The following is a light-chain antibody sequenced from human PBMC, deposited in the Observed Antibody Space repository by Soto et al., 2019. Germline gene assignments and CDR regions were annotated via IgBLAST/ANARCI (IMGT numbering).Light chain of an antibody. CDR1: RSISSW. Sequence: DIQMTQSPSTLSASVGDRATITCRASRSISSWLAWFQQKPGKAPKLLIYKASSLESGVPSRFSGSGSGTEFTLTISSLQPDDFATYYCQQYNSYSAWTFGQGTKVEIK. CDR3: QQYNSYSAWT. CDR2: KAS. V-gene: IGKV1-5*03. J-gene: IGKJ1*01.